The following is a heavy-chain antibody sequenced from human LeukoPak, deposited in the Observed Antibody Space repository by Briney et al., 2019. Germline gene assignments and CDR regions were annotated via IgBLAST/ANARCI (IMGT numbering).Heavy chain of an antibody. CDR3: ARGRPLSGNYYGSGSYYNDDFDY. Sequence: SETLSLTCAVYGGSFSGYYWSWVRQPPGKGLEWIGEINHSGSTNYNPSLKSRATISVDTSKNQFSLKLSSVTAADTAVYYCARGRPLSGNYYGSGSYYNDDFDYWGQGTLVTVSS. D-gene: IGHD3-10*01. CDR1: GGSFSGYY. CDR2: INHSGST. J-gene: IGHJ4*02. V-gene: IGHV4-34*01.